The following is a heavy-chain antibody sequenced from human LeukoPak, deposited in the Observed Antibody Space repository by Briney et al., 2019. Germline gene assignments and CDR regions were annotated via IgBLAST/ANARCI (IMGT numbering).Heavy chain of an antibody. J-gene: IGHJ4*02. V-gene: IGHV4-59*08. CDR2: IYYSGST. D-gene: IGHD3-10*01. CDR3: ARLFGAQEYYYGSGSYYNAPAYYFDY. CDR1: GGSISSYY. Sequence: SETLSLTCTVSGGSISSYYWSWIRQPPGKGLEWIGYIYYSGSTNYNPSLKSRVTISVDTSKNQFSLKLSSVTAADTAVYYCARLFGAQEYYYGSGSYYNAPAYYFDYWGQGTLVTVSS.